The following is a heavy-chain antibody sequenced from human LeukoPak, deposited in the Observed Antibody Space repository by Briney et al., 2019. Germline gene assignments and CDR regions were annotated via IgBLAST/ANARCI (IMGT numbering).Heavy chain of an antibody. CDR2: INPSSGST. CDR3: ARDRIIPSALGLDP. Sequence: ASVKVSCKASGYNFTGYYIHWVRRAPGQGLEWMGLINPSSGSTGYAQKFQGRVTMTRAMSTSTVYMDLSSLRSDDTAEYYCARDRIIPSALGLDPWGQGTLATVSS. V-gene: IGHV1-46*01. CDR1: GYNFTGYY. J-gene: IGHJ5*02. D-gene: IGHD2-2*01.